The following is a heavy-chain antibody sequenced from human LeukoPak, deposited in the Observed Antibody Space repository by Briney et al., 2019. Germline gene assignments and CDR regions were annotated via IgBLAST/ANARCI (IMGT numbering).Heavy chain of an antibody. J-gene: IGHJ4*02. D-gene: IGHD1-14*01. V-gene: IGHV3-30*02. CDR1: GFTFSSYG. CDR2: IRYDGSNK. CDR3: AKDRSGPVLVLNDY. Sequence: HPGGSLRLSCAASGFTFSSYGMHWVRQAPGKGLEWVAFIRYDGSNKYYADSVKGRFTISRDNSKNTLYLQMNSLRAEDTAVYYCAKDRSGPVLVLNDYWGQGTLVTVSS.